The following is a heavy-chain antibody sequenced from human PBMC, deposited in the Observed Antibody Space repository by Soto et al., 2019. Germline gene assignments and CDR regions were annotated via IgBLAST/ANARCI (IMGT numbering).Heavy chain of an antibody. Sequence: TSTVSGGSIRSSSYYWGWNSKPPGKGLECIGSIYYSGSTYYNPSLKSRVTISVDTSKNQFSLKLSSVTAADTAVYYCASQVGARHYYYGMDVWGQGTTVTVSS. D-gene: IGHD1-26*01. J-gene: IGHJ6*02. CDR3: ASQVGARHYYYGMDV. CDR1: GGSIRSSSYY. V-gene: IGHV4-39*01. CDR2: IYYSGST.